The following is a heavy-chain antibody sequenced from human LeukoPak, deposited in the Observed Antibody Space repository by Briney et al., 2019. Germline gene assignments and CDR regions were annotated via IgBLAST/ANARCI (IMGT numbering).Heavy chain of an antibody. V-gene: IGHV3-74*01. J-gene: IGHJ6*03. CDR3: ARVSSWSYFGYYYYYMDV. CDR1: GFTFSNYW. Sequence: GSLRLSCAASGFTFSNYWMHWVRQAPGKGLVWVSRINSDGSSTSYADSVKGRFTISRDNAKNTLYLQMNSLRAEDTAVYYCARVSSWSYFGYYYYYMDVWGKGTTVTVSS. D-gene: IGHD3-10*01. CDR2: INSDGSST.